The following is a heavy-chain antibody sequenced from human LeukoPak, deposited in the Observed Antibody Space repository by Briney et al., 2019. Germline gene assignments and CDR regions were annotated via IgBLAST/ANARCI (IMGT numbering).Heavy chain of an antibody. V-gene: IGHV4-59*12. CDR3: ARGGWSNDY. Sequence: PSETLSLTCTVSGGSINNYYWSWIRQPPGKGLESIGYIYYTGSATYNPSLQSRVTMSVDTSKNQLSLRLTSVTAADTAVYYCARGGWSNDYWGQGTQVTVSS. CDR2: IYYTGSA. CDR1: GGSINNYY. J-gene: IGHJ4*02. D-gene: IGHD6-19*01.